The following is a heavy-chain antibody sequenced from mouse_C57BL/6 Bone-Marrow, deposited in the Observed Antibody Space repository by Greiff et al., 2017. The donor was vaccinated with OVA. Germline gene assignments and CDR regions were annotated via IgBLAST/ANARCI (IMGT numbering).Heavy chain of an antibody. CDR2: ISDGGSYT. Sequence: EVQRVESGGGLVKPGGSLKLSCAASGFTFSSYAMSWVRQTPEKRLEWVATISDGGSYTYYPDNVKGRFTISRDTAKNHLYLQMSHLKSEDTAMDYCARRGTTVVADWCFDVWGTGTTVTVSS. CDR1: GFTFSSYA. D-gene: IGHD1-1*01. CDR3: ARRGTTVVADWCFDV. J-gene: IGHJ1*03. V-gene: IGHV5-4*01.